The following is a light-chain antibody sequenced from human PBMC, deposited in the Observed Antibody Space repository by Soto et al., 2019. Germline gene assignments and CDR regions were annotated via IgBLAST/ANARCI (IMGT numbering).Light chain of an antibody. CDR3: QQYDALPPA. V-gene: IGKV1-33*01. CDR2: DAS. J-gene: IGKJ3*01. Sequence: DIQLTQSPSSLSASVGDRVTITCQASQAVNNYLNWYQQKPGKAPKLLIYDASNLARGVPSRFSGSGSGTDFTFTISNLQPEDFATYYCQQYDALPPAFGPGTKVDIK. CDR1: QAVNNY.